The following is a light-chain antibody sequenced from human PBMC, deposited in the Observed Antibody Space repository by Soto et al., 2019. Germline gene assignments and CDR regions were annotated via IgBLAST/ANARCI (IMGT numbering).Light chain of an antibody. J-gene: IGLJ1*01. CDR2: EGS. V-gene: IGLV2-23*03. Sequence: QSVLTQPASVSWSPGQSITISCTGTSSDVGSYNLVSWYQQHPGKAPKPMIYEGSKRPSGVSNRFSGSKSGNTASLTISGLQAEDEADYYCCSYAGSSTFEVFGTGTKVTVL. CDR3: CSYAGSSTFEV. CDR1: SSDVGSYNL.